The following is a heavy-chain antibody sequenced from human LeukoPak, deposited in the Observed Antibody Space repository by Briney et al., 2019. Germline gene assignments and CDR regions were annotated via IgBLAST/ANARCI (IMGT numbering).Heavy chain of an antibody. CDR3: ATTAGTMVRGDYYGMDV. CDR2: IYSGGST. Sequence: GGSLRLSWAASGFTVSSNYMSWVRQAPGKGLEWVSVIYSGGSTYYADSVKGRFTISRDNSKNTLYLQMNSLRAEDTAVYYCATTAGTMVRGDYYGMDVWGQGTTVTVSS. V-gene: IGHV3-66*01. D-gene: IGHD3-10*01. CDR1: GFTVSSNY. J-gene: IGHJ6*02.